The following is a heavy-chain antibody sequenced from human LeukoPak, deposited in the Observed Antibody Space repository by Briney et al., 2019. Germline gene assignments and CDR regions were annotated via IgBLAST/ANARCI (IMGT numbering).Heavy chain of an antibody. D-gene: IGHD2-15*01. V-gene: IGHV4-4*07. CDR2: IYTSGST. CDR3: ARDGDDCSGGSCYRRPGEFDP. CDR1: GGSISSYY. Sequence: KSSETLSLTRTVSGGSISSYYWSWIRQPAGKGLEWIGRIYTSGSTNYNPSLKSRVTMSVDTSKNQFSLKLSSVTAADTAVYYCARDGDDCSGGSCYRRPGEFDPWGQGTLVTVSS. J-gene: IGHJ5*02.